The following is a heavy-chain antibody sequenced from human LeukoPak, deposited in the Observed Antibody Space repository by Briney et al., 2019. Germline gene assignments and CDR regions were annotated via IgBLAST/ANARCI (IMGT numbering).Heavy chain of an antibody. CDR2: IIPIFGTA. CDR1: GGTFSSYA. D-gene: IGHD6-13*01. V-gene: IGHV1-69*13. J-gene: IGHJ4*02. CDR3: ASLAAAGKFDY. Sequence: GGSVKVSCKASGGTFSSYAISWVRQAPGQGLEWMGGIIPIFGTANYAQKFQGRVTITADESTSTAYMELSSLRSEDTAVYYCASLAAAGKFDYWGQGTLVTVSS.